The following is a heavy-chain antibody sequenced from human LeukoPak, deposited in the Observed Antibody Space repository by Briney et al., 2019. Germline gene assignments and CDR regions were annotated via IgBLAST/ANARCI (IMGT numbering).Heavy chain of an antibody. CDR2: IYYSGST. D-gene: IGHD6-13*01. J-gene: IGHJ6*02. Sequence: SETLSLTCTVSGGSISSYYWSWIRQPPGKGLEWTGYIYYSGSTNYNPSLKSRVTISVDTSKNQFSLKLSSVTAADTAVYYCARDGSSSWYYGYYGMDVWGQGTTVTVSS. V-gene: IGHV4-59*01. CDR1: GGSISSYY. CDR3: ARDGSSSWYYGYYGMDV.